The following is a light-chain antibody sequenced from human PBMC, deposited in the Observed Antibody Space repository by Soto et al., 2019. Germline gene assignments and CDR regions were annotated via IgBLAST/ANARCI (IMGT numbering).Light chain of an antibody. J-gene: IGKJ3*01. CDR3: QQYGSSPPIT. CDR1: QSVSSSY. V-gene: IGKV3-20*01. CDR2: GAS. Sequence: EIVLTQSPGTLSLSPGERATLSCRASQSVSSSYLAWYQQKPGQAPMLLIYGASSRATGIPDRFSGSGSGTDFTLTISRLEPEEFAVYYCQQYGSSPPITFGRGTKVDIK.